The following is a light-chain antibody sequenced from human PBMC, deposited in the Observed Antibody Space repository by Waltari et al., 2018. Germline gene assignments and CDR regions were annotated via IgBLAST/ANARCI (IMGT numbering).Light chain of an antibody. CDR3: QQYNNWPLYT. CDR1: QSITRN. Sequence: EILMTQSPATLSLSPGERATLSCRASQSITRNLAWYQQKPGQPPRLLIYGASTRATGIPARFSGSVSGTEFTLTISSLQSGDFAVYYCQQYNNWPLYTFGQGTKVEIK. CDR2: GAS. V-gene: IGKV3-15*01. J-gene: IGKJ2*01.